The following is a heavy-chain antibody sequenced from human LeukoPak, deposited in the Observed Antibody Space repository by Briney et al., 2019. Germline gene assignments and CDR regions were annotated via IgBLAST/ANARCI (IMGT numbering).Heavy chain of an antibody. D-gene: IGHD3-10*01. CDR1: GFTFSSYA. Sequence: GGSLRLSCAASGFTFSSYAMSWVRQAPGKGLEWVSAICCDGGSTYYADSVKGRFTISRDNSKNTLYLQMNSLRAEDTAVYYCAKAVLLWCGELRYYFDYWGQGTLVTVSS. CDR3: AKAVLLWCGELRYYFDY. J-gene: IGHJ4*02. CDR2: ICCDGGST. V-gene: IGHV3-23*01.